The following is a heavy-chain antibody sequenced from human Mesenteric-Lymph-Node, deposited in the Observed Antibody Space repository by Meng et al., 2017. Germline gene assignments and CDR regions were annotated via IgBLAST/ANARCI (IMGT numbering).Heavy chain of an antibody. D-gene: IGHD3-10*01. CDR3: ARGRVGSGTLRGLDY. CDR1: GGSFSGYY. Sequence: VQLQQWGAGLLKPSETLSLTCAASGGSFSGYYWNWIRQSPGKGLEWLGEINQSGSTAYNPSLKSRITISVDTSQSQFSLNLHSVTAADTAVYYCARGRVGSGTLRGLDYWGQGTLVTVSS. V-gene: IGHV4-34*02. CDR2: INQSGST. J-gene: IGHJ4*02.